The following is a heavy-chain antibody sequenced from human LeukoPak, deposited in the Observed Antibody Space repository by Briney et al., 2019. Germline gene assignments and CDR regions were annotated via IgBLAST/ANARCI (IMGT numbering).Heavy chain of an antibody. CDR2: FSGSGGST. V-gene: IGHV3-23*01. CDR1: GYSISSDY. J-gene: IGHJ5*02. Sequence: ETLSLTCTVSGYSISSDYYWGWVRQAPGKGLEWVSAFSGSGGSTYYADSVKGRFTISRDNSKNTLYLQMNSLRAEDTAVYYCAKSSPPPLRSWGQGTLVTVSS. CDR3: AKSSPPPLRS.